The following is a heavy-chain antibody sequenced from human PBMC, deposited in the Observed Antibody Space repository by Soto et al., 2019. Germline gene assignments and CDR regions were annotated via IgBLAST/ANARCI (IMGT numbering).Heavy chain of an antibody. CDR2: ISYDGSNK. V-gene: IGHV3-30*18. Sequence: QVQLVESGGGVVQPGRSLRLSRAASGFTFSSYGMHWVRQAPGKGLEWVAVISYDGSNKYYADSVKGRFTISRDNSKNTLYLQMNSVRAEDTAVYYCAKEDWSDYGDSYFDYWGQGTLVTVSS. CDR3: AKEDWSDYGDSYFDY. J-gene: IGHJ4*02. CDR1: GFTFSSYG. D-gene: IGHD4-17*01.